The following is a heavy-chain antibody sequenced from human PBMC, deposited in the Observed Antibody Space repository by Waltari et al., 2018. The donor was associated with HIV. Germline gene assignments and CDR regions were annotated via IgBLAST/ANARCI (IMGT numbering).Heavy chain of an antibody. CDR3: ARDPQYCSSTSCSYYFDY. V-gene: IGHV3-30-3*01. D-gene: IGHD2-2*01. CDR1: GFTFRRYA. J-gene: IGHJ4*02. CDR2: ISYDGSNK. Sequence: QVQLVESGGGVVQPGRSLRLSCAASGFTFRRYAMHWVRQAPGKGLEWVAVISYDGSNKYYADSVKGRFTISRDNSKNTLYLQMNSLRAEDTAVYYCARDPQYCSSTSCSYYFDYWGQGTLVTVSS.